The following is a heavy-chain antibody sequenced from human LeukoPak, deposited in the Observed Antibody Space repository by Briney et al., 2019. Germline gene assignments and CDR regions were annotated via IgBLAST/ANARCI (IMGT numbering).Heavy chain of an antibody. CDR3: ATGEGYFDY. V-gene: IGHV3-7*01. Sequence: GASVKVSCKASGCTFTSYGISWVRQAPGKGLEWVANIKQDGSEKYYVDSVKGRFTISRDNAKNSLYLQMNSLRAEDTAVYYCATGEGYFDYWGQGTLVTVSS. J-gene: IGHJ4*02. D-gene: IGHD7-27*01. CDR1: GCTFTSYG. CDR2: IKQDGSEK.